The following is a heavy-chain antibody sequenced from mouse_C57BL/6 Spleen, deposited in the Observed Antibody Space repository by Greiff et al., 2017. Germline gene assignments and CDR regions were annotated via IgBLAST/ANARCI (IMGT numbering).Heavy chain of an antibody. CDR1: GYAFTNYL. D-gene: IGHD1-1*01. V-gene: IGHV1-54*01. CDR2: INPGSGGT. CDR3: AREDYYGSMWFAY. J-gene: IGHJ3*01. Sequence: VQLQQSGAELVRPGTSVKVSCKASGYAFTNYLIEWVKQRPGQGLEWIGVINPGSGGTNSNEKLKGKATLTADKSSSTAYMQLSSLTSDDSAVYFCAREDYYGSMWFAYWGQGTLVTVSA.